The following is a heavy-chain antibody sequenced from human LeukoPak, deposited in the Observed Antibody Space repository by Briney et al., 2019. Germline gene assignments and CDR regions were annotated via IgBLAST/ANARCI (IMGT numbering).Heavy chain of an antibody. CDR2: INPSGGST. CDR3: ARGGSSSWNWFDP. J-gene: IGHJ5*02. Sequence: ASVKVSFKASGYTFTSFYVHWVRHAPGQGIEWMGIINPSGGSTSYAQKFQGRVTMTRDMSTSTVYMEMSSLRSEDTAVYYCARGGSSSWNWFDPWGQGTLVTVSS. CDR1: GYTFTSFY. D-gene: IGHD6-13*01. V-gene: IGHV1-46*01.